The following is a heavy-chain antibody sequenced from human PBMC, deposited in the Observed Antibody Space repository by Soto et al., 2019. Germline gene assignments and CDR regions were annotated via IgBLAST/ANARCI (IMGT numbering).Heavy chain of an antibody. D-gene: IGHD2-2*01. Sequence: GGSLRLSCAASGFTFSSYGMHWVRQAPGKGLEWVAVISYDGSNKYYADSVKGRFTISRDNSKNMVYLQMNSLRAEDTAVYYNAKDEGYCVSGRCYPGPYWGQGILVTVSS. CDR1: GFTFSSYG. V-gene: IGHV3-30*18. J-gene: IGHJ4*02. CDR3: AKDEGYCVSGRCYPGPY. CDR2: ISYDGSNK.